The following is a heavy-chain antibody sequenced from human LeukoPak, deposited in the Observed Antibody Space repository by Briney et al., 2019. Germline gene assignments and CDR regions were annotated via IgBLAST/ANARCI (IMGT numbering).Heavy chain of an antibody. CDR1: GGSISSDY. Sequence: PSETLSLTCTVSGGSISSDYWSWIRQPPGKGLEWIGYMYYSGNTNYNPSLKSRVTISIDTSKNQFSLKLSSVTAADTAVYYCARAVCSSSSCYIGRHFDYWGQGTLVTVSS. CDR3: ARAVCSSSSCYIGRHFDY. CDR2: MYYSGNT. V-gene: IGHV4-59*01. J-gene: IGHJ4*02. D-gene: IGHD2-2*02.